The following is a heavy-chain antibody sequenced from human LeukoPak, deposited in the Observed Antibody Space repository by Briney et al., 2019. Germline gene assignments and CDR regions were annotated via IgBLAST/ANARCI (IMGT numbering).Heavy chain of an antibody. V-gene: IGHV3-73*01. J-gene: IGHJ4*02. Sequence: GGSLRFSCAASGFTFSGSAMHWVRQASGKGLEWVGRIRTKYNNYATTYAASVKGRFTISRDDSKNTAYLQMNSLKTEDTAVYYCAGVRPYYDSSGLDYWGQGTLVTVSS. D-gene: IGHD3-22*01. CDR1: GFTFSGSA. CDR2: IRTKYNNYAT. CDR3: AGVRPYYDSSGLDY.